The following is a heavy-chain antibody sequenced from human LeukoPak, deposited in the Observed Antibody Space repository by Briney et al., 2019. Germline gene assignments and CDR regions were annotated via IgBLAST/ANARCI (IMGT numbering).Heavy chain of an antibody. CDR2: ISAYNGNT. D-gene: IGHD2-15*01. CDR1: GYTFTSYG. V-gene: IGHV1-18*01. J-gene: IGHJ6*02. CDR3: ARDPPGYCSGGSCYPDTGYYYGMDV. Sequence: ASVKVSCKASGYTFTSYGISWVRQAPGQGLEWMGWISAYNGNTNYAQKLQSRVTMTTDTSTSTAYMELRSLRSDDTAVYYCARDPPGYCSGGSCYPDTGYYYGMDVWGQGTTVTVSS.